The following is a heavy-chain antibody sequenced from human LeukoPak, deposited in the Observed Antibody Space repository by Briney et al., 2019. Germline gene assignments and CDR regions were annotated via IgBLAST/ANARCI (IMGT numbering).Heavy chain of an antibody. CDR2: VSSSGSTI. D-gene: IGHD2-21*02. CDR3: ARSTYCGGDCYLALGY. J-gene: IGHJ4*02. V-gene: IGHV3-48*02. Sequence: SGGSLRLSCAASGFTFGNYAMNWVRQAPGKGLEGVSGVSSSGSTIYYADSVKGRCTSSRDNAKNSLNVQMNSLRDEDTAVYYCARSTYCGGDCYLALGYWGQGTLVTVSS. CDR1: GFTFGNYA.